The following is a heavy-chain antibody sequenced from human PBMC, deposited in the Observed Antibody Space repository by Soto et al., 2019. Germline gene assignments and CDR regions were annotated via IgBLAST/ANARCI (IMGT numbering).Heavy chain of an antibody. D-gene: IGHD6-6*01. J-gene: IGHJ5*02. CDR3: ARDLIEYSSSNWFDP. CDR2: ISSSSSYI. Sequence: PVGSLRLSCAASGFTFSSYSMNWVRQAPGKGLEWVSSISSSSSYIYYADSVKGRFTISRDNAKNSLYLQMNSLRAEDTAVYYCARDLIEYSSSNWFDPWGQGTLVTVSS. V-gene: IGHV3-21*01. CDR1: GFTFSSYS.